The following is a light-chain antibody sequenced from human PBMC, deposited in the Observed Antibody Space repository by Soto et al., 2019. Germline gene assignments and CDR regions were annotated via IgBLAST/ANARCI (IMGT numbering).Light chain of an antibody. CDR1: SSNIGSNT. CDR2: NNN. J-gene: IGLJ1*01. V-gene: IGLV1-44*01. Sequence: QSVLTQPPSASGTHGQRVTISCSGSSSNIGSNTVNWYQQLPGTAPKLLIYNNNQRPSGVPDRISGSKSGTSASLAIGGLQSEDEADYYCAAWDDSLNGFYVFGTGTKVTVL. CDR3: AAWDDSLNGFYV.